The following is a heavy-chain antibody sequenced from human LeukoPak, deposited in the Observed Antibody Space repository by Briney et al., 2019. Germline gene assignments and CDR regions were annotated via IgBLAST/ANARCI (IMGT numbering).Heavy chain of an antibody. Sequence: PSETLSLTCTVSDGSISSNSYYWGWLRQPPGKDLEWIGSISYSGRTYYNPSLESRVTISVDASKNQFSLELNSVTAADTAVYYCARGQSLYGSRKNYYYYGMDVWGQGTTVTVSS. V-gene: IGHV4-39*01. CDR3: ARGQSLYGSRKNYYYYGMDV. CDR2: ISYSGRT. CDR1: DGSISSNSYY. J-gene: IGHJ6*02. D-gene: IGHD3-10*01.